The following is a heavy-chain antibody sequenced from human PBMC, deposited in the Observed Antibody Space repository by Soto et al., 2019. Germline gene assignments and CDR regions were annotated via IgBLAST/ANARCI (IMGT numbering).Heavy chain of an antibody. CDR3: TGDRETMPAIGLGY. J-gene: IGHJ4*02. V-gene: IGHV3-15*07. CDR2: IKSNTDGGTT. CDR1: GVTLGDFC. D-gene: IGHD1-1*01. Sequence: GGLLRLPWAVAGVTLGDFCWSRIRQTPGKGLEWVGRIKSNTDGGTTEYAAPVKGSFTISRDDSENTLYLEMNSVKTEDTGVYFSTGDRETMPAIGLGYWRQGTLVTVSS.